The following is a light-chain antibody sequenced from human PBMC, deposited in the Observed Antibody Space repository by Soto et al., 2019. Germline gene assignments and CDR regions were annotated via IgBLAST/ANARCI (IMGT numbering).Light chain of an antibody. CDR3: QQYNNWPPERT. J-gene: IGKJ1*01. CDR1: QSISSN. CDR2: AAS. V-gene: IGKV3-15*01. Sequence: EIVLTQSPATLSVSPGERVTLSCRASQSISSNLAWYQQKPGQAPGLLIYAASTRAAGLPARFSGSGSGTEFSLTISSLQSEDFAVYYCQQYNNWPPERTFGQGTKVEIK.